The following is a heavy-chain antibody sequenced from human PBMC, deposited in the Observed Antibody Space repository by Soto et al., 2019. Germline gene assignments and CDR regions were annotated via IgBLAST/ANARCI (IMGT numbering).Heavy chain of an antibody. CDR2: INAGNGNT. Sequence: ASVKVSCKASVYTFTSYAMHWVRQAPGQRLEWMGWINAGNGNTKYSQKFQGRVTITRDTSASTAYMELRSLRSEATAVYYCARDFGPSGYCSSTSCYEGGSFDYWGQGTLVTVSS. V-gene: IGHV1-3*01. J-gene: IGHJ4*02. CDR1: VYTFTSYA. D-gene: IGHD2-2*03. CDR3: ARDFGPSGYCSSTSCYEGGSFDY.